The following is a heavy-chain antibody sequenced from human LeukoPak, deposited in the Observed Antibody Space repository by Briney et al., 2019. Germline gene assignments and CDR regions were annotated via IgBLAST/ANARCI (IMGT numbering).Heavy chain of an antibody. CDR3: AKDLLLAAAGTGY. CDR1: GFTFSSYG. Sequence: PGGSLRLSCAASGFTFSSYGMHWVRQAPGKGLEWVAFIRYDGSNKYYADSVKGRFTISRDNSKNTLYLQMNSLRAEDTAVYYCAKDLLLAAAGTGYWGQGTLVTVSS. V-gene: IGHV3-30*02. J-gene: IGHJ4*02. CDR2: IRYDGSNK. D-gene: IGHD6-13*01.